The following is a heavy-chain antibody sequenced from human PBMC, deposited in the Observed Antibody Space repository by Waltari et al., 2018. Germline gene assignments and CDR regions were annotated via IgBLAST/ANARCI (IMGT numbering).Heavy chain of an antibody. CDR3: ARAGLRQLGHSDAFDI. D-gene: IGHD6-6*01. Sequence: QVQLQQWGAGLLKPSETLSLTCAVYGGSFSGYYWSWIRQPTGKGLEWIGEINHSGSTNYNPSLKSRVTISVDTSKNQFSLKLSSVTAADTAVYYCARAGLRQLGHSDAFDIWGQGTMVTVSS. J-gene: IGHJ3*02. CDR1: GGSFSGYY. CDR2: INHSGST. V-gene: IGHV4-34*01.